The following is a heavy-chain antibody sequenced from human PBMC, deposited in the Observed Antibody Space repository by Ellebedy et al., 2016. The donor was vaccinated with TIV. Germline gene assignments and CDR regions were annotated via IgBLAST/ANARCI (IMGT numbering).Heavy chain of an antibody. CDR1: GFTLSSYW. J-gene: IGHJ6*02. V-gene: IGHV3-74*01. D-gene: IGHD2-2*01. Sequence: GGSLRLSCAVSGFTLSSYWMHWVRQAPGKGLVWVSRISTDGRRTTYADSVKGRFTISRDNAKNSLYLQMNSLRAEDTAVYYCARILVPAAIHYGMDVWGQGTTVTVSS. CDR3: ARILVPAAIHYGMDV. CDR2: ISTDGRRT.